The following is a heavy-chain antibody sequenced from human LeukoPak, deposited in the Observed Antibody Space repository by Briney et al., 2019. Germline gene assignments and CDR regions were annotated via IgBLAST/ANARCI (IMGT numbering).Heavy chain of an antibody. J-gene: IGHJ4*02. Sequence: SGGSLRLSCAASGFTFNNYAMTWVRQAPGKGLEWVSSISSSSSYIYYADSVKGRFTISRDNAKNSLYLQMDSLRAEDTAVYYCARGWASEAFDYWGQGTLVTVSS. V-gene: IGHV3-21*01. D-gene: IGHD3-16*01. CDR2: ISSSSSYI. CDR3: ARGWASEAFDY. CDR1: GFTFNNYA.